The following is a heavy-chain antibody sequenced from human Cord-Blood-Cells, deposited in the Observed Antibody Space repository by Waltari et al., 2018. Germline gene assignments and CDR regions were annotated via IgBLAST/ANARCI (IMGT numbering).Heavy chain of an antibody. D-gene: IGHD2-15*01. V-gene: IGHV4-31*03. CDR3: ARETPSGGYYYYYMDV. CDR2: IYYSGSP. Sequence: QVQLQESGPGLVKPSQTLSLTCTVSGGSISSGGYYWSWIRQHPGKGLEWIGYIYYSGSPYYNPSLKSRVTISVDTSKNEFSLKLSSVTAADTAVYYCARETPSGGYYYYYMDVWGKGTTVTVSS. CDR1: GGSISSGGYY. J-gene: IGHJ6*03.